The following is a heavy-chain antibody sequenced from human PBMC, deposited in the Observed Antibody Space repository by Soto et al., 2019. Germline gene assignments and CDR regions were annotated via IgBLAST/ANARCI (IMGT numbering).Heavy chain of an antibody. CDR1: GGSISSYY. D-gene: IGHD3-9*01. CDR2: IYYSGST. J-gene: IGHJ6*03. V-gene: IGHV4-59*01. CDR3: ARRYYDILTGYYNDYYYYYMDV. Sequence: QVQLQESGPGLVKPSETLSLTCTVSGGSISSYYWSWIRQPPGKGLEWIGYIYYSGSTNYNPSLKSRVTIAVDTFKNQFSLKLSSVTAADTAVYYCARRYYDILTGYYNDYYYYYMDVWGKGTTVTVSS.